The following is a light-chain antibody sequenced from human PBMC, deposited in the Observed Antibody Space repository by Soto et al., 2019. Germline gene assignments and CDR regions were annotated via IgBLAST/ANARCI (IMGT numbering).Light chain of an antibody. V-gene: IGLV1-40*01. CDR3: AAWDDSLNGEVV. CDR2: DYP. CDR1: SSNIGSIYD. Sequence: QSVLTQPPSVSGAPGQTVTISCTGSSSNIGSIYDVHWYQHLPGAAPKLLSNDYPSRPSGVPGRFSASKSGTSASLAITGLQAEDEADYYCAAWDDSLNGEVVFGGGTKLTVL. J-gene: IGLJ2*01.